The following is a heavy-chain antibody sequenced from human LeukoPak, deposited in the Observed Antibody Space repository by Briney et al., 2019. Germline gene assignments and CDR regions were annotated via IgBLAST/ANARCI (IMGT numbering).Heavy chain of an antibody. CDR3: AALVVPAASYYYGTDV. Sequence: SVKVSCKASGFTFTSSAVQWVRQARGQRLEWIGWIVVGSGNTNYAQKFQERVTITRDMSTSTAYMELSSLRSEDTAVYYCAALVVPAASYYYGTDVWGQGTTVTVSS. CDR2: IVVGSGNT. CDR1: GFTFTSSA. J-gene: IGHJ6*02. D-gene: IGHD2-2*01. V-gene: IGHV1-58*01.